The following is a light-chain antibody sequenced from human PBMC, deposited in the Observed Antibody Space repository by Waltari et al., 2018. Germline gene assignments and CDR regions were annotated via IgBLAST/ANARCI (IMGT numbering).Light chain of an antibody. J-gene: IGLJ3*02. Sequence: QTVVTQEPSLSVSLGGTVTLTCALSSGSVSSTSYATWYQQTPGPPPRPLLYQGYSPSSCVPVRFSGSIFVNKPFLTITGAQAADDCDYYCSLYMGRGIWLFGGGTKLTVL. CDR3: SLYMGRGIWL. CDR2: QGY. V-gene: IGLV8-61*01. CDR1: SGSVSSTSY.